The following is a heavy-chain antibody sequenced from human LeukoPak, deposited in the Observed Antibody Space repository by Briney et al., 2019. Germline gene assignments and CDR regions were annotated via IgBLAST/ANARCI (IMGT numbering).Heavy chain of an antibody. J-gene: IGHJ4*02. Sequence: GESLKISCKGSGYTFTNHWIGWVRQMPGQGLEWMGIISPSDSDASYSPSFQGQVTISVDKSISTAYLQWSSLKASDTAMYYCARQPRGTVVFDYWGQGTLVTVSS. CDR3: ARQPRGTVVFDY. D-gene: IGHD4-23*01. CDR2: ISPSDSDA. CDR1: GYTFTNHW. V-gene: IGHV5-51*01.